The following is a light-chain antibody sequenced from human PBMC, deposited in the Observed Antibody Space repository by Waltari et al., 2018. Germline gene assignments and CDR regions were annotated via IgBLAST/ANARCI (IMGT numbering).Light chain of an antibody. CDR3: TTWDDSLNGVV. CDR1: SSNIGSKS. V-gene: IGLV1-44*01. J-gene: IGLJ3*02. Sequence: QSVLTQPPSASGTPGQRVTISCSGSSSNIGSKSVNWYQQLPGTAPKLLISANNHRPSGVPDRVSGSKSGTSASLAISGLQSEDEADYYCTTWDDSLNGVVFGGGTKLTV. CDR2: ANN.